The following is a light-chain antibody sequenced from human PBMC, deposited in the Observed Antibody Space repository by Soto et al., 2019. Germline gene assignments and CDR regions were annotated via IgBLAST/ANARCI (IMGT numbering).Light chain of an antibody. CDR1: QSISSW. CDR3: PQYNSYPHT. V-gene: IGKV1-5*01. CDR2: DAS. J-gene: IGKJ2*01. Sequence: DIQMTQSPSTLSASVGDRVTITCRASQSISSWLAWYQQKPGKAPKLLIYDASSLESGVPSRFSGSGSGTASTLTVRSLQPDDYATYYCPQYNSYPHTFGQGTKLEIK.